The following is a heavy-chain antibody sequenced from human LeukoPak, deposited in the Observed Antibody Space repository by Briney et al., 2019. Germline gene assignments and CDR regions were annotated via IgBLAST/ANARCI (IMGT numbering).Heavy chain of an antibody. Sequence: SETLSLTCTVSGGSISSYYWSWNRQPPGKGLEWIGYIYYSGSTNYNPSLKSRVTISVDTSKNQFSLKLSSVTAADTAVYYCARAYAAAGTYYFDYWGQGTLVTVSS. CDR2: IYYSGST. V-gene: IGHV4-59*01. CDR3: ARAYAAAGTYYFDY. D-gene: IGHD6-13*01. J-gene: IGHJ4*02. CDR1: GGSISSYY.